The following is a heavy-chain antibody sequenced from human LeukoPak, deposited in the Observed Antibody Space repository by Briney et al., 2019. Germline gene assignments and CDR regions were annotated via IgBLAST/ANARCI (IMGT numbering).Heavy chain of an antibody. CDR3: TRPQSSITIFGVVIAYNWFDP. V-gene: IGHV3-49*04. J-gene: IGHJ5*02. Sequence: PGRSLRLPCTASGFTFGDYAMSWVRQAPGKGLEWVGFIRSKAYGGTTEYAASVKGRFTISRDDSKSIAYLQMNSLKTEDTAVYYCTRPQSSITIFGVVIAYNWFDPWGQGTLVTVSS. D-gene: IGHD3-3*01. CDR2: IRSKAYGGTT. CDR1: GFTFGDYA.